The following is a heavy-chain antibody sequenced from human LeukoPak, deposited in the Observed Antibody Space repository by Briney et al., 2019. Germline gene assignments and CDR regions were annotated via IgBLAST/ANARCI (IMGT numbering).Heavy chain of an antibody. V-gene: IGHV3-48*01. CDR3: ARDDGHYDYVWGSYRDTYFDY. D-gene: IGHD3-16*02. CDR1: GFTFSSYR. Sequence: PGGSLRLSCAASGFTFSSYRMNWVRQAPGKGLEWVSYISSSSSTIYYADSVKGRFTISRDNAKNSLYLQMNSLRAEDTAVYYCARDDGHYDYVWGSYRDTYFDYWGQGTLVTVSS. J-gene: IGHJ4*02. CDR2: ISSSSSTI.